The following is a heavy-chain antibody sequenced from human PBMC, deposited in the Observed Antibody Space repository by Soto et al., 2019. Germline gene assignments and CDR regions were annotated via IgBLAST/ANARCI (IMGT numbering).Heavy chain of an antibody. CDR2: TSYDGRNK. D-gene: IGHD2-15*01. CDR3: EKESSPPYCGGGSCYLGGWGY. Sequence: QVQLMESGGDVVQPGGSLRLSCAGSGFTFTNYGMHWVRQAPGKGLEWVALTSYDGRNKYYADSVKGRFTISRDNSKNTLYLQMNSLRAEDTAVYYYEKESSPPYCGGGSCYLGGWGYWGQGTLVTVSS. CDR1: GFTFTNYG. J-gene: IGHJ4*02. V-gene: IGHV3-30*18.